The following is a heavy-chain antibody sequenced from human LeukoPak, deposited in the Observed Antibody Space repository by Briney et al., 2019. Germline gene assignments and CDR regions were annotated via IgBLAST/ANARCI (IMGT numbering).Heavy chain of an antibody. J-gene: IGHJ6*03. V-gene: IGHV4-59*01. D-gene: IGHD3-3*01. CDR2: IYYSGST. CDR1: GGSISSYN. Sequence: NPSETLSLTCTVSGGSISSYNWRWIRQPPGKGLEWLGYIYYSGSTNYNPSLKSRVTISVDTSKNQFSLKLSSVTAADTAVYYCARTADYDFWSGLNYYDYMDVWGKGTTVTVSS. CDR3: ARTADYDFWSGLNYYDYMDV.